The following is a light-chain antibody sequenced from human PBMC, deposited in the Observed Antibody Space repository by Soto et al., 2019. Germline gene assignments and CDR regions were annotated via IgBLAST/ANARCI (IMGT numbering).Light chain of an antibody. CDR3: QTYDKAPWT. J-gene: IGKJ1*01. CDR1: RGIYTH. V-gene: IGKV1-27*01. CDR2: AAS. Sequence: DIQMTQSPSSLSASVGDRVTITCRASRGIYTHLAWYQQKPGNAPKLLIYAASTLQSGGPSRFSASGSGTDFMLTISALQSEDVGTYFCQTYDKAPWTFGPGTRV.